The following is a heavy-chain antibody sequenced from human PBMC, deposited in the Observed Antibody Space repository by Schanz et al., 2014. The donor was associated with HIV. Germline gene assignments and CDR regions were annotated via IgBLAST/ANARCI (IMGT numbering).Heavy chain of an antibody. Sequence: QVQLVQSGAEVKKPGASVKVSCKASGYSFSDYYMHWVRQAPGQGLEWMGWINPNTGATKYAQKFQGRVTMTRDTSVSTAYMEVSRLRSDDTAVYYCARVKKDIVATASDVWGQGTLVTVSP. CDR3: ARVKKDIVATASDV. J-gene: IGHJ4*02. CDR2: INPNTGAT. D-gene: IGHD5-12*01. V-gene: IGHV1-2*02. CDR1: GYSFSDYY.